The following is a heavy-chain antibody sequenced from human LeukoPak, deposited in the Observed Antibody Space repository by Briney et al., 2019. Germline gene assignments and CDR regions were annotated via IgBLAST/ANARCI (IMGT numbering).Heavy chain of an antibody. CDR2: ISSSGSTR. D-gene: IGHD3-10*02. CDR3: AELGITMIGGV. Sequence: GGSQRLSCAASGFTFSSYEMSWVRQAPGKGLEWVSYISSSGSTRYYADSVKGRFTISRDNAKNSLYLQMNSLRAEDTAVYYCAELGITMIGGVWGKGTTVTISS. CDR1: GFTFSSYE. J-gene: IGHJ6*04. V-gene: IGHV3-48*03.